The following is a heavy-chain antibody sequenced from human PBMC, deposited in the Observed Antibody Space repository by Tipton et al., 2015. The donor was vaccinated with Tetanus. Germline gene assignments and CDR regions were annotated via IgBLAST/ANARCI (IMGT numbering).Heavy chain of an antibody. Sequence: TLSLTCTVSGGSLRSGDHYWSWIRQPPGKGLEWLAYISASGSTNSNYSLKSRITVTQDTSRNQFSLKLTSVTAADTAVYYCAREGAPRAFDIWGQGTMVTVSS. CDR1: GGSLRSGDHY. CDR3: AREGAPRAFDI. J-gene: IGHJ3*02. CDR2: ISASGST. V-gene: IGHV4-61*08.